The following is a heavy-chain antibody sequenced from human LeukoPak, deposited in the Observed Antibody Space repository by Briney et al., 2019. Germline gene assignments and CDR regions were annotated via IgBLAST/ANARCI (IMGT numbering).Heavy chain of an antibody. D-gene: IGHD3-22*01. Sequence: GGSLRLSCAASGFTFSSYSMNWVRQAPGKGLEWVAYFAGSDTTTYYADSVKGRFTISRDNARNSLYLQMNSLRAEDTALYYCTTLGYHLDSWGQGTLVTVSS. J-gene: IGHJ4*02. V-gene: IGHV3-48*04. CDR2: FAGSDTTT. CDR1: GFTFSSYS. CDR3: TTLGYHLDS.